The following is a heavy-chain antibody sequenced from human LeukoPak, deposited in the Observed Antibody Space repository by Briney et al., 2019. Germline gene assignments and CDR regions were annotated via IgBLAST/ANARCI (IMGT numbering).Heavy chain of an antibody. CDR1: GGSISRYY. Sequence: SETLFLTCTVSGGSISRYYWSWIRQPPGKGLEWIGYIYYSGSTNYNPSLKSRVTISVDTSKNQFSLKLSSVTAADTAVYYCARDPPGGIVVVPNWYFDLRGHGTLVTVSS. J-gene: IGHJ2*01. V-gene: IGHV4-59*01. CDR2: IYYSGST. D-gene: IGHD2-2*01. CDR3: ARDPPGGIVVVPNWYFDL.